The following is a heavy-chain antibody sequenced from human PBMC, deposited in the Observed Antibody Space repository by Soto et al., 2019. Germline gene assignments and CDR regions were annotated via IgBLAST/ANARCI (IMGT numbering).Heavy chain of an antibody. Sequence: QITLKESGPTLVNPTQTLTLTCTFSGFSLSTSGVGVGWIRQPPGKALEWLALIYWDDDKRYSPSLKSRLTITKDTSKNQVVLTMTNMDPVDTATYYCALTVYCSGGSCYRGFDYRGQGTLVTVSS. CDR3: ALTVYCSGGSCYRGFDY. CDR1: GFSLSTSGVG. V-gene: IGHV2-5*02. CDR2: IYWDDDK. D-gene: IGHD2-15*01. J-gene: IGHJ4*02.